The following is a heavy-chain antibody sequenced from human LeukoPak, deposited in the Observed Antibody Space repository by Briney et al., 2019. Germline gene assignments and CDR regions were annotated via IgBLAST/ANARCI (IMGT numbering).Heavy chain of an antibody. CDR1: GYTFTCYG. V-gene: IGHV1-18*01. CDR2: ISAYNGNT. CDR3: ARTLIRGVIITYYYGMDV. Sequence: VASVKVSCKASGYTFTCYGISWVRQAPGQGLEWMGWISAYNGNTNYAQKLQGRVTMTTDTSTSTAYMELRSLRSDDTAVYYCARTLIRGVIITYYYGMDVWGQGTTVTVSS. D-gene: IGHD3-10*01. J-gene: IGHJ6*02.